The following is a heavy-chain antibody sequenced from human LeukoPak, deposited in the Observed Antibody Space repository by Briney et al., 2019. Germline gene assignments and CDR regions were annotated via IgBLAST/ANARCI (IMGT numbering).Heavy chain of an antibody. D-gene: IGHD3-22*01. CDR3: ARGADSSGYYSIFYFDY. CDR1: GGSISGYF. Sequence: SETLSLTCTVSGGSISGYFWSWIRQPPGKGLELIGYLYYSGSTNYNPSLKSRVTISEDTSKNQFSLKLSSVTAADTAVYYCARGADSSGYYSIFYFDYWGQGTLVTVSS. V-gene: IGHV4-59*01. J-gene: IGHJ4*02. CDR2: LYYSGST.